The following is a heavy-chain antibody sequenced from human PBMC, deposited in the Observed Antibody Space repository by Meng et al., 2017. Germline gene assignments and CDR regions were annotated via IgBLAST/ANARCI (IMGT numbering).Heavy chain of an antibody. V-gene: IGHV1-2*02. J-gene: IGHJ4*02. CDR1: EYTFTGYY. Sequence: ASAKVSCKASEYTFTGYYMHRVRQAPGQGLEWMGWINPNSGGTSSAQRFQGRVTMTRDTSISTAYMELSSLRSDDTAVYYCARDRSHDYWGQGTLVTVSS. CDR2: INPNSGGT. CDR3: ARDRSHDY.